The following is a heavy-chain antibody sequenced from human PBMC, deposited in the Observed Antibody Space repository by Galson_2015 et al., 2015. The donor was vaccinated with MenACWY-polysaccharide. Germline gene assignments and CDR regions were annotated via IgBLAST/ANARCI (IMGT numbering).Heavy chain of an antibody. CDR3: ARASHCANGVCYKGGIDY. CDR2: INSDESST. Sequence: SLRLSCAASGFTFSSYWMHWVRHAPRKGLVWVSRINSDESSTSYADSVKGRFTISRDNAKNTLYLQMNSLRDEDTAVYYCARASHCANGVCYKGGIDYWGQGTLVTVSS. D-gene: IGHD2-8*01. CDR1: GFTFSSYW. V-gene: IGHV3-74*01. J-gene: IGHJ4*02.